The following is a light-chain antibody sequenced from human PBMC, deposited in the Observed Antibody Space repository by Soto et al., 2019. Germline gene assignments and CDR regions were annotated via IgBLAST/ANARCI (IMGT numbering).Light chain of an antibody. J-gene: IGLJ1*01. CDR3: SSYAGSNNFGV. V-gene: IGLV2-8*01. CDR1: SSDVGGYNY. Sequence: QSVLAQPPSASGSPGQSVTSSCTGTSSDVGGYNYVSWYQQHPGKAPKLMIYEVSKRPSGVPGRFSGSKSGNTASLTVSGLQAEDEADYYCSSYAGSNNFGVFGTGTKVTVL. CDR2: EVS.